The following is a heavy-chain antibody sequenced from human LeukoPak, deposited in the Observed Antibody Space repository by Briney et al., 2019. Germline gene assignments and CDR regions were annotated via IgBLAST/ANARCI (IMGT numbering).Heavy chain of an antibody. CDR2: IYYGGST. V-gene: IGHV4-39*07. D-gene: IGHD1-26*01. Sequence: SETLSLTCTVSVGSFSSSDDYWGWIRQPPGKGLEWIGVIYYGGSTYYHPSLKSRVTISMDTSKGQLSLRLTSVTAADTAVYYCAGGVGATTYFWGQGTLVTVSS. J-gene: IGHJ4*02. CDR3: AGGVGATTYF. CDR1: VGSFSSSDDY.